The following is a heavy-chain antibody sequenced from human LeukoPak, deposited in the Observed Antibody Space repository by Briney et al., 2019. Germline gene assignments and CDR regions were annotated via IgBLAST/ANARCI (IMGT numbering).Heavy chain of an antibody. Sequence: GGSLRLSCTPPGFTFTSYAMTWVRQAPGKGLECVSVISGIGTTTYYAHSLKGRYTISRDNTKNTLFLQMKTPRVQDTATYYCTKERTTSETDWFDPWGQGTLVTVSS. CDR3: TKERTTSETDWFDP. J-gene: IGHJ5*02. V-gene: IGHV3-23*01. CDR2: ISGIGTTT. D-gene: IGHD4-17*01. CDR1: GFTFTSYA.